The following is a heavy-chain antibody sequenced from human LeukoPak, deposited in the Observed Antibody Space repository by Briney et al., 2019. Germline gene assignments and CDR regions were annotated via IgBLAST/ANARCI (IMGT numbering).Heavy chain of an antibody. D-gene: IGHD3-16*02. J-gene: IGHJ6*03. CDR1: GGSISSYY. CDR3: ARTYYDYVWGSYRSYYYYMDV. CDR2: IYYSGST. V-gene: IGHV4-59*01. Sequence: KPSETLSLTCTVSGGSISSYYWSWIRQPPGKGLEWIGYIYYSGSTNYNPSLKSRVTISVDTSKNQFSPKLSSVTAADTAVYYCARTYYDYVWGSYRSYYYYMDVWGKGTTVTVSS.